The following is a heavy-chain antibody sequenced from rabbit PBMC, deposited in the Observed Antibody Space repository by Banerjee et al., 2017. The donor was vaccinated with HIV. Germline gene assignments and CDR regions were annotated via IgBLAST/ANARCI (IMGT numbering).Heavy chain of an antibody. V-gene: IGHV1S7*01. CDR3: ARLYAGSSRIFNL. CDR1: GFDFSSYY. CDR2: IDPVFGST. D-gene: IGHD8-1*01. Sequence: QSLEESGGGLVQPGGSLKLSCKASGFDFSSYYMSWVRQAPGKGLEWIGYIDPVFGSTYYASWVNGRFTISSHNAQNTLYLQLNSLTAADTATYFCARLYAGSSRIFNLWGQGTLVTVS. J-gene: IGHJ4*01.